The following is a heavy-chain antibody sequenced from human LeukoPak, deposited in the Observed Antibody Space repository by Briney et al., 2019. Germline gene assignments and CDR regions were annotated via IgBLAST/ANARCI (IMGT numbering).Heavy chain of an antibody. CDR1: GFTFSSYA. Sequence: TGGSLRLSCAASGFTFSSYAMTWVRQAPGKGLEWVSAISPSGYNTYYADSVKGRFTISRDKSKNTLYLQMNSLRAEDTAVYYCAKDAHSSSSTGWGQGTLVTASS. J-gene: IGHJ4*02. D-gene: IGHD6-13*01. V-gene: IGHV3-23*01. CDR2: ISPSGYNT. CDR3: AKDAHSSSSTG.